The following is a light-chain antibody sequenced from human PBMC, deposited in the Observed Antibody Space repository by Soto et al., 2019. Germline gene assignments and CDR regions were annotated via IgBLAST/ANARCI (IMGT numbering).Light chain of an antibody. CDR3: QQLNTHPRT. CDR2: TAS. J-gene: IGKJ1*01. CDR1: QGISSS. Sequence: IQLTPFPSSRSASVGDRDTITCRASQGISSSLDRYQQKPGKAPKLLIYTASTLQSGVPSSFSGSGSGTDFTLTISSLQPEDFATYYCQQLNTHPRTFGQGTKVDIK. V-gene: IGKV1-9*01.